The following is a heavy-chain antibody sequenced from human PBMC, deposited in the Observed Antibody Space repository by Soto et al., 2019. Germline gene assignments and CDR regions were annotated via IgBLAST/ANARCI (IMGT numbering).Heavy chain of an antibody. J-gene: IGHJ2*01. CDR3: ARGAAAARTFFPYFDL. CDR1: GGSFSGYY. Sequence: QVQLQQWGAGLLKPSETLSLTCAVYGGSFSGYYWSWIRQPPGKGLEWIGEINHSGSTNYNPSLKSRVTISVDTSKNQFSLKLSSVTAADTAVYYCARGAAAARTFFPYFDLWGRGTLVTVSS. CDR2: INHSGST. D-gene: IGHD6-13*01. V-gene: IGHV4-34*01.